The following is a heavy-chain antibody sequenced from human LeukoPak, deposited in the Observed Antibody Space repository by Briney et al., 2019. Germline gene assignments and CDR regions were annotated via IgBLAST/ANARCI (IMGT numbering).Heavy chain of an antibody. D-gene: IGHD3-10*01. V-gene: IGHV3-48*03. J-gene: IGHJ4*02. CDR2: INFIGSSI. CDR1: GFTFSSFE. CDR3: ATGSITMVRGVTDY. Sequence: GGSLRLSCAASGFTFSSFEMNWVRQAPGKGLEWISYINFIGSSIYYADSVKGRFTISRDNAKNSLYLQMNSLRAEDTAVYYCATGSITMVRGVTDYWGQGTLVTVSS.